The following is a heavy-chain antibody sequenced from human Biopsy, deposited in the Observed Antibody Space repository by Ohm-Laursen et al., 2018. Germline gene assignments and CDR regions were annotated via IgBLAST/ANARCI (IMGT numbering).Heavy chain of an antibody. CDR3: ARRLPLRGFAFDV. CDR1: GGSISNNNYY. CDR2: IFYRGST. J-gene: IGHJ3*01. Sequence: SDTLSLTCTVSGGSISNNNYYWGWIRQPPGKGLEWIGSIFYRGSTHYKPSLKSRVNISVDTSKNQFSLKLNSVTATDTAVYYCARRLPLRGFAFDVWGQGTVVTVS. V-gene: IGHV4-39*01. D-gene: IGHD3-10*01.